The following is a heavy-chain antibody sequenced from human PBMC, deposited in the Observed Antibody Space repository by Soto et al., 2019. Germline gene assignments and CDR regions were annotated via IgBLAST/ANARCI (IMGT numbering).Heavy chain of an antibody. J-gene: IGHJ3*02. CDR1: GGTFSSYA. Sequence: ASVKVSCKASGGTFSSYAISWVRQAPGQGLEWMGGIIPIFGTANYAQKFQGRVTITADESTSTVYMELSSLRSEDTAVYYCASIDYYDKGAFDIWGQGTMVTVSS. D-gene: IGHD3-22*01. CDR3: ASIDYYDKGAFDI. CDR2: IIPIFGTA. V-gene: IGHV1-69*13.